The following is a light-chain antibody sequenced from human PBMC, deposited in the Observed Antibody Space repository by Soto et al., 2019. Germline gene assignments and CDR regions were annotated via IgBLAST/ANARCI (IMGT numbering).Light chain of an antibody. CDR2: GPS. CDR3: PQYGSPPPAWT. V-gene: IGKV3-20*01. J-gene: IGKJ1*01. CDR1: QSVSSSY. Sequence: EIALTQSPGTLSLSPGERATLSCRASQSVSSSYLAWYQQKPGQAPRLLIYGPSSRATGIPDRFSGSGSGTYFTLTITRLEPADFAVYYRPQYGSPPPAWTFGQATKVELK.